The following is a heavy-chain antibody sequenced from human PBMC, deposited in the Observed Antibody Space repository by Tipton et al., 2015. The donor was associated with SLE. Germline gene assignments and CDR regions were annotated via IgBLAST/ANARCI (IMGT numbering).Heavy chain of an antibody. V-gene: IGHV4-31*02. D-gene: IGHD2-21*02. CDR1: GDSISNVNYY. CDR3: ARVVTVGAAHYYDIDV. J-gene: IGHJ6*02. CDR2: VYYSGNT. Sequence: LRLSCTVSGDSISNVNYYWNWLRQRPGKGLEWIGYVYYSGNTLYNPSLRSRVTMSLDTSKNQFSLKLRSLTAADSAIYYCARVVTVGAAHYYDIDVWGQGTRVTVSS.